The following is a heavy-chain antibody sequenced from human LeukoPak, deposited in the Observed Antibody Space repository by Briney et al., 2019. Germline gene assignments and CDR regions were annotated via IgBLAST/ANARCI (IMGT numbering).Heavy chain of an antibody. CDR2: IFTSGNT. V-gene: IGHV4-4*07. J-gene: IGHJ4*02. Sequence: SETLSLTCTVSVSDGSITNYYWSWIRQPAGKGLEYIGRIFTSGNTDYNPSLKSRVTMSIDTSKKQFSLKVSSATAADTAVYYCARAREYGDYFDFWGQGTLVTVSS. CDR1: VSDGSITNYY. D-gene: IGHD4-17*01. CDR3: ARAREYGDYFDF.